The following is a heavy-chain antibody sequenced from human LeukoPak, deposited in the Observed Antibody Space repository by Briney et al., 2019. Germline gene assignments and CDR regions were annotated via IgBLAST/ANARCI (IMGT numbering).Heavy chain of an antibody. J-gene: IGHJ3*02. D-gene: IGHD2-8*01. Sequence: ASVKVSCKASGYTFTSYAMHWVRQAPGQGLEWMGWINTKSETPTYAQGFTGRVVFSLDTSVSAAYLQITSLKAEDTALYYCARVDVLQVGEMLPRGFDIWGQGTMVTVSS. V-gene: IGHV7-4-1*02. CDR3: ARVDVLQVGEMLPRGFDI. CDR2: INTKSETP. CDR1: GYTFTSYA.